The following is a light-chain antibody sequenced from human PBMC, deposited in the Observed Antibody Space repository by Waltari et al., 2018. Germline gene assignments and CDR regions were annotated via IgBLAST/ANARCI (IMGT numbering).Light chain of an antibody. J-gene: IGKJ1*01. Sequence: DIRMTQSPPSLSASVGDRVTITCRASERISTYLNWYQQKPGKAPKVLIYGASTLESWVPSRFSGSGSGTDFTLTISSLQSEDFATYYCQQAYGTPPWTFGQGTQVEIK. CDR1: ERISTY. CDR3: QQAYGTPPWT. V-gene: IGKV1-39*01. CDR2: GAS.